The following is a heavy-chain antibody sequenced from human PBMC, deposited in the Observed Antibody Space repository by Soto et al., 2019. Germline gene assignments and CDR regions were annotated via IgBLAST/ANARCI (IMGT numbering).Heavy chain of an antibody. CDR3: ASPVALLSSSGWDYYSSSSMGV. CDR1: GESFTVYF. D-gene: IGHD6-25*01. CDR2: ISHGAYT. V-gene: IGHV4-34*01. Sequence: PSETLSLTCAVYGESFTVYFWSWIRQPPGQGLEWIGEISHGAYTKYNPSLESRVTISVDTSKNQFSLRLSSVTAADTAVYYCASPVALLSSSGWDYYSSSSMGVGGKGTRVTGSS. J-gene: IGHJ6*04.